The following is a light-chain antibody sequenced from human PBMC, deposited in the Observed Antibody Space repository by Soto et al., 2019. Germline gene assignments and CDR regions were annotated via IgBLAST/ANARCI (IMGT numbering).Light chain of an antibody. CDR1: QSISSW. CDR3: HQYKSYPGT. J-gene: IGKJ1*01. CDR2: KAS. Sequence: DIQMTQSPSTLSASVGDRVTITCRASQSISSWLAWYQQKPGKAPKLLIYKASSLESGVPSRFSGSGSGTEYTLTISSLQPDDFETYYCHQYKSYPGTFGQGTKVEIK. V-gene: IGKV1-5*03.